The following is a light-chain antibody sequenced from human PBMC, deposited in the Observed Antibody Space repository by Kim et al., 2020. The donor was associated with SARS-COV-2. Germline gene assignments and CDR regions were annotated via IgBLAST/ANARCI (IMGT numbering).Light chain of an antibody. J-gene: IGKJ4*01. V-gene: IGKV1-39*01. Sequence: ASVGDRVTVTCRASQSISSHLSWFQQKSGKAPKLLIYAASRLQSGVPSRFSGGGSGTDFTLTIISLQPEDFATYYCQQTYSVPLTFGGGTKVDIK. CDR3: QQTYSVPLT. CDR2: AAS. CDR1: QSISSH.